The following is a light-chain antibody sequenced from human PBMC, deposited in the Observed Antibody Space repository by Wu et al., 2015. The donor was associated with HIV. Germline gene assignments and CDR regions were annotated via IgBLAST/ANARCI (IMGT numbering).Light chain of an antibody. CDR1: QGISSY. Sequence: DIQMTQSPSSLSASVGDRVTITCRASQGISSYLAWYQQKPGKVPKLLIYAASTLQSGVPSRFSGSGSGTDFTLTISSLQPEDVATYYCQKYNSVFGGGTRVEIK. CDR3: QKYNSV. V-gene: IGKV1-27*01. J-gene: IGKJ4*01. CDR2: AAS.